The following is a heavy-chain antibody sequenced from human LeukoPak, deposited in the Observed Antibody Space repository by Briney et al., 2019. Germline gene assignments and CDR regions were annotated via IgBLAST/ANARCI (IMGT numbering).Heavy chain of an antibody. V-gene: IGHV3-7*01. CDR1: GFTFSSYW. Sequence: GGSLRLSCAASGFTFSSYWMSWVRQAPGKGLEWVANIKQDGSEKYYVDSVKGRFTISRDNAKNSLYLQMNSLRAEDTAVYYCARSGYYDGSGYYYQPYYFDYWGQGTLVTVSS. J-gene: IGHJ4*02. CDR3: ARSGYYDGSGYYYQPYYFDY. D-gene: IGHD3-22*01. CDR2: IKQDGSEK.